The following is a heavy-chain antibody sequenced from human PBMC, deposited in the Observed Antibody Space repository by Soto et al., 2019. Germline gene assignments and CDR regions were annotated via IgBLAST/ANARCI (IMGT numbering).Heavy chain of an antibody. Sequence: VQLVESGGGLVQPGRSLRLSCAGSGFTSGDFDIHWVRQAPGKGLEWVSGITWKSGDLAYADSVKGRFTISRDNAKNSLYLHINRLRPEDTALYYCTKGDYGDNWGQGTQVTVSS. CDR2: ITWKSGDL. J-gene: IGHJ4*02. V-gene: IGHV3-9*02. CDR3: TKGDYGDN. CDR1: GFTSGDFD.